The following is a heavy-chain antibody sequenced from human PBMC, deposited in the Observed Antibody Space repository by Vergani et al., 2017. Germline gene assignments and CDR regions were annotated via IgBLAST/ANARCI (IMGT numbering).Heavy chain of an antibody. CDR1: GYTFSTYY. CDR2: INPSGGHT. D-gene: IGHD3-9*01. J-gene: IGHJ4*02. CDR3: ARGDYGILTGYRY. V-gene: IGHV1-46*03. Sequence: QVQVVQSGAEVKKSGASVKVSCKTSGYTFSTYYMHWVRQAPGQGLEWMGIINPSGGHTNYAQKFQGRVTMTRDTSTSTVYMELSSLRSEDTAIYYGARGDYGILTGYRYWGQGTLVTVSA.